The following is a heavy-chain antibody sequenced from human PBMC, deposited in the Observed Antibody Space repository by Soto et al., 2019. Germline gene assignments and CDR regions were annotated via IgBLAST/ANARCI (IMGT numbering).Heavy chain of an antibody. Sequence: QVQLVESGGGVVQPGRSLRLSCAASGFTFSSYAMHWVRQAPGKGLEWVAVISYDGSNKYYADSVKGRFTISRDNSKNRLYLKMNSMRAADTAVYYCARDPAPLGVVTAIPCFEYWGQGSLVTVSS. V-gene: IGHV3-30-3*01. J-gene: IGHJ4*02. CDR2: ISYDGSNK. D-gene: IGHD2-21*02. CDR1: GFTFSSYA. CDR3: ARDPAPLGVVTAIPCFEY.